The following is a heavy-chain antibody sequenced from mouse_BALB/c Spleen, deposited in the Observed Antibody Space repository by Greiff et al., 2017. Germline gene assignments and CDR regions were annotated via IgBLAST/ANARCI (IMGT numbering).Heavy chain of an antibody. CDR2: IWSGGST. J-gene: IGHJ2*01. CDR1: GFSLTSYG. V-gene: IGHV2-4-1*01. CDR3: ARNEGITTVVAYFDY. Sequence: VQGVESGPGLVQPSQSLSITCTVSGFSLTSYGVHWVRQSPGKGLEWLGVIWSGGSTDYNAAFISRLSISKDNSKSQVFFKMNSLQADDTAIYYCARNEGITTVVAYFDYWGQGTTLTVSS. D-gene: IGHD1-1*01.